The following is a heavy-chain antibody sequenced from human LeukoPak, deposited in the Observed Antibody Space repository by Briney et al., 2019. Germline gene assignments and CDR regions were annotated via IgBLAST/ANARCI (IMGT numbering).Heavy chain of an antibody. CDR1: GGSFSGYH. CDR2: INHRGST. V-gene: IGHV4-34*01. D-gene: IGHD2-21*02. J-gene: IGHJ3*02. Sequence: SETLSLTCAVYGGSFSGYHWSWIRQPPGKGLEWIGEINHRGSTNYNPSLKSRVTISVDTSKNQFSLKLSSVTAADTAVHYCARGLPAYCGDDCTDAFDIWGQGTMVTVSS. CDR3: ARGLPAYCGDDCTDAFDI.